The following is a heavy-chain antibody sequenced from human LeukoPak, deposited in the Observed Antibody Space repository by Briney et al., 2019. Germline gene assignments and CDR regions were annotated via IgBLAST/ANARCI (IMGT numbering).Heavy chain of an antibody. CDR3: ARGSPQGDYYYGMDV. CDR1: GFTFSSYS. Sequence: GGSLRLSCAASGFTFSSYSMNWVRQAPGKGLEWVSSISSSSSYIYYADSVKGRFTISRDNAKNSLYLQMNSLRAEDTALYHCARGSPQGDYYYGMDVWGQGTTVTVSS. CDR2: ISSSSSYI. J-gene: IGHJ6*02. V-gene: IGHV3-21*04. D-gene: IGHD3-16*01.